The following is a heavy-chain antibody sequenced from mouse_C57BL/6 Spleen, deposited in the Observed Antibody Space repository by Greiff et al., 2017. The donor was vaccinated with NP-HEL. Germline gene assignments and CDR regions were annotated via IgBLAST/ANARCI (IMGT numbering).Heavy chain of an antibody. V-gene: IGHV1-72*01. Sequence: VQLKQPGAELVKPGASVKLSCKASGYTFTSYWMHWVKQRPGRGLEWIGRIDPNSGGTKYNEKFKSKATLTVDKPSSTAYMQLSSLTSEDSAVYYCAREDYYGNYEGYWGQGTTLTVSS. CDR2: IDPNSGGT. CDR3: AREDYYGNYEGY. D-gene: IGHD2-1*01. J-gene: IGHJ2*01. CDR1: GYTFTSYW.